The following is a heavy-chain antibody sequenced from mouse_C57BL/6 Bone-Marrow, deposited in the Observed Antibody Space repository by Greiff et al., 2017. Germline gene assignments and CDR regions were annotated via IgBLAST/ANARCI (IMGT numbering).Heavy chain of an antibody. Sequence: DVMLVESGGGLVQSGRSLRLSCATSGFTFSDFYMEWVRQAPGKGLEWIAASRNKANDYTTEYSASVEGRFIVSRDTSQSILYLQMNALRAEDTAIYYCARDASWDGGFAYWGQGTLVTVSA. V-gene: IGHV7-1*01. D-gene: IGHD4-1*01. J-gene: IGHJ3*01. CDR3: ARDASWDGGFAY. CDR2: SRNKANDYTT. CDR1: GFTFSDFY.